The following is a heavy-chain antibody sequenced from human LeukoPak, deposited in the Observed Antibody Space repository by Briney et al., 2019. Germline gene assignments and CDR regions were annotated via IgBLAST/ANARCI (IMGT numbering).Heavy chain of an antibody. J-gene: IGHJ6*03. V-gene: IGHV1-58*02. CDR3: AAGSRYYGSSGYWRSYYYYMDV. Sequence: ASVKVSCKASGFTFTSSAMQWVRQARGQRLEWIGWIVVGSGNTNYAQKFQERVTITRDMSTSTAYMELSSLRSEDTAVYYCAAGSRYYGSSGYWRSYYYYMDVWGKGTTVTVSS. D-gene: IGHD3-22*01. CDR1: GFTFTSSA. CDR2: IVVGSGNT.